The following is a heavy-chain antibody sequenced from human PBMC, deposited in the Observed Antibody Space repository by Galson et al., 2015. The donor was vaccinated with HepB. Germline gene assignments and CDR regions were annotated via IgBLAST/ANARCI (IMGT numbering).Heavy chain of an antibody. V-gene: IGHV1-18*01. CDR3: AREATVTEYYYYGMDV. CDR2: SAYNGNT. D-gene: IGHD4-17*01. Sequence: SAYNGNTNYAQKLQGRVTMTTDTSTSTAYMELRSLRSDDTAVYYCAREATVTEYYYYGMDVWGQGTTVTVSS. J-gene: IGHJ6*02.